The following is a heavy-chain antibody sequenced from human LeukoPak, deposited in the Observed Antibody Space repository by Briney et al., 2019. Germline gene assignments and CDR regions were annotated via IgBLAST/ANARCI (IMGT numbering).Heavy chain of an antibody. CDR2: ISRNTGNR. D-gene: IGHD5-12*01. J-gene: IGHJ4*02. CDR3: AKDRGYDWVPPSLDY. V-gene: IGHV3-9*01. Sequence: SGGSLRLSCAASGFTFDDYAMHWVRQAPGKGLEWVSGISRNTGNRGYANSVKGRFTISRGNAKNSLYLQMNSLRPEDTALYYCAKDRGYDWVPPSLDYWGQGTMVIVTS. CDR1: GFTFDDYA.